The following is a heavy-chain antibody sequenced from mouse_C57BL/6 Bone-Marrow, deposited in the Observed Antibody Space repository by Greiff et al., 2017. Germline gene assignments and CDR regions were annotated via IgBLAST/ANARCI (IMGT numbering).Heavy chain of an antibody. Sequence: VQRVESGPGLVQPSQSLSITCTVSGFSLTSYGVHWVRQSPGKGLEWLGVIWRGGSTDYNAAFMSRLSITKDNSKSQVFFKMNSLQADDTAIYYCATSYYGSRYYAMDYWGQGTSVTVSA. D-gene: IGHD1-1*01. V-gene: IGHV2-5*01. CDR2: IWRGGST. CDR1: GFSLTSYG. J-gene: IGHJ4*01. CDR3: ATSYYGSRYYAMDY.